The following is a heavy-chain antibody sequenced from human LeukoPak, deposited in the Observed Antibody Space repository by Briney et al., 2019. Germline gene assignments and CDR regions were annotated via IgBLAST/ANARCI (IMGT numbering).Heavy chain of an antibody. CDR2: MNPNGGNT. V-gene: IGHV1-8*03. J-gene: IGHJ3*02. CDR1: GYTFTSYD. Sequence: ASVKVSCKASGYTFTSYDINWVRQATGQGLEWMGWMNPNGGNTGYAQKFQGRVTITRNTSISTAYMELSSLRSDDTAVYYCARALIGRDAFDIWGQGTVVTVSS. CDR3: ARALIGRDAFDI. D-gene: IGHD2-21*01.